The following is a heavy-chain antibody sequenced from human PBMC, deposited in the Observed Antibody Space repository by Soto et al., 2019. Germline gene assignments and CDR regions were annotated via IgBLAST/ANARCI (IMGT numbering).Heavy chain of an antibody. CDR3: ASVQGPVEMATIRAWDDDYCMGV. CDR2: IIPIFGTA. V-gene: IGHV1-69*12. J-gene: IGHJ6*02. CDR1: GGTFSSYA. Sequence: QVQLVQSGAEVKKPGSSVKVSCKSSGGTFSSYAISWVRQAPGQGLEWMGGIIPIFGTANYAQTFQGRVTIAEDESTSTAYMGMSSLRSDDTAVYYCASVQGPVEMATIRAWDDDYCMGVWGQGTTVTVCS. D-gene: IGHD5-12*01.